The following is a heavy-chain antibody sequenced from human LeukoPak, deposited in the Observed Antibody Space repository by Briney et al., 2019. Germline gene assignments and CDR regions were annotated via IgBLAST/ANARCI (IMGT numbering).Heavy chain of an antibody. CDR3: AKGGYSSGWLIDY. J-gene: IGHJ4*02. CDR2: IRYDGSNK. D-gene: IGHD6-19*01. Sequence: PGGSLRLSCAASGFTFSSYGMHWVRQAPGKGLEWVAFIRYDGSNKYYADSVKGRFTISRDNSKNTLYLQINSLRAEDTAVYYCAKGGYSSGWLIDYWGQGTLVTVSS. CDR1: GFTFSSYG. V-gene: IGHV3-30*02.